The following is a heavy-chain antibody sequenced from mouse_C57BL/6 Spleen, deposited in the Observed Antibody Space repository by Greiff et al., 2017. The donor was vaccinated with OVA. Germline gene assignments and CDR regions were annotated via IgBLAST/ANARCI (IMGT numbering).Heavy chain of an antibody. CDR3: ARHYSNYENAMDY. CDR1: GYTFTDYN. V-gene: IGHV1-18*01. J-gene: IGHJ4*01. CDR2: INPNNGGT. D-gene: IGHD2-5*01. Sequence: VQLQQSGPELVKPGASVKIPCKASGYTFTDYNMDWVKQSHGKSLEWIGDINPNNGGTIYNQKFKGKATLTVDKSSSTAYMELRSLTSEDTAVYYCARHYSNYENAMDYWGQGTSVTVSS.